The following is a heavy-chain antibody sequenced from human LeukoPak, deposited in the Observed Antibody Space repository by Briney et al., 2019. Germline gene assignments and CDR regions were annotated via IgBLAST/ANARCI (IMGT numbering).Heavy chain of an antibody. CDR3: ARNHQGGSYYFDY. CDR2: IYYSGST. CDR1: GGSISSSGYY. V-gene: IGHV4-39*01. Sequence: SETLSLTCTVSGGSISSSGYYWGWIRQPPGKGLEWIGSIYYSGSTYYNPSLKSRVTISVDTSKNQFSLKLSSVTAADTAVYYCARNHQGGSYYFDYWGQGTLVTVSS. J-gene: IGHJ4*02. D-gene: IGHD1-26*01.